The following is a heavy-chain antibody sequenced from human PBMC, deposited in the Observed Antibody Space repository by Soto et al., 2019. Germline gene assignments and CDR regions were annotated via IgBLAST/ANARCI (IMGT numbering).Heavy chain of an antibody. J-gene: IGHJ5*02. CDR2: IYYSGST. Sequence: QVQLQESGPGLVKPSQTLSLTCTVSGGSISSGDYYWSWIRQPPGQGLERIGYIYYSGSTYYNPSLKSRVTISVDTSKTQFSLKLSSVTAADTAVYYCARCDCRVPAAICRFDPWGQGTLVTVSS. CDR3: ARCDCRVPAAICRFDP. CDR1: GGSISSGDYY. D-gene: IGHD2-2*02. V-gene: IGHV4-30-4*01.